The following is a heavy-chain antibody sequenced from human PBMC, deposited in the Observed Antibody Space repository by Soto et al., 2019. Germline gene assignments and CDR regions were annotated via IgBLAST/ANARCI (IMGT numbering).Heavy chain of an antibody. CDR3: ARSVEGHFDY. CDR2: ITSDTNTI. V-gene: IGHV3-48*02. Sequence: GXSLRLSCAASGFPFSIYSMNWVRQAPGKGLEWFSYITSDTNTIKYADSAKGRFTVSRDNAKNSLYLQMNSLRDEDTAVYFCARSVEGHFDYWGQGTVVTVSS. D-gene: IGHD6-19*01. CDR1: GFPFSIYS. J-gene: IGHJ4*02.